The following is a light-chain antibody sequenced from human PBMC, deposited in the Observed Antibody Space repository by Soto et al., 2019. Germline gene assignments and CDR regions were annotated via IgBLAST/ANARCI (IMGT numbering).Light chain of an antibody. V-gene: IGKV3-20*01. CDR2: GAS. Sequence: EIVLTQSPGTLSLSPGERATLSCRASQSVSSNYLAWYQQKPGQAPRLLIYGASSRATGIPDRFSGSGCGTDFTLTISRLEPEHFAVYYCQLYVTSSWTLGQGTKVETK. J-gene: IGKJ1*01. CDR3: QLYVTSSWT. CDR1: QSVSSNY.